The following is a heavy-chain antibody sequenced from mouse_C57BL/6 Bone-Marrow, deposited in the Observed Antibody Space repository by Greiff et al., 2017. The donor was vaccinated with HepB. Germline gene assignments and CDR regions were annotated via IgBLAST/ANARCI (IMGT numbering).Heavy chain of an antibody. CDR2: IDPSDSYT. V-gene: IGHV1-50*01. D-gene: IGHD1-1*02. Sequence: VKRQQAGAELVKPGASVKLSCKASGYTFTSYWMQWVKQRPGQGLEWIGEIDPSDSYTNYNQKFKGKATLTVDTSSSTAYMQLSSLTSEDSAVYDCARSLGGYHGGFAYWGQGTLVTVSA. CDR3: ARSLGGYHGGFAY. J-gene: IGHJ3*01. CDR1: GYTFTSYW.